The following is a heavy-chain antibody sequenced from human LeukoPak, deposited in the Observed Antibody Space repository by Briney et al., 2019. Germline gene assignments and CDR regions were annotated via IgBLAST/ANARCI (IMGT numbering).Heavy chain of an antibody. Sequence: GASVKVSCKTSGYTFTGYYMHWLRQAPGQGLEWMGWINPNSGSTNYAQKFQGRVTMTAVTSINTAYMELSSLTSDDTAIYYCARAMDTSMVPDLNYWGQGTLVSVSS. CDR1: GYTFTGYY. CDR2: INPNSGST. CDR3: ARAMDTSMVPDLNY. D-gene: IGHD5-18*01. J-gene: IGHJ4*02. V-gene: IGHV1-2*02.